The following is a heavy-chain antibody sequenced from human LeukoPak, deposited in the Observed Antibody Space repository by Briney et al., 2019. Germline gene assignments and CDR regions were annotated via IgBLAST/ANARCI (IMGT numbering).Heavy chain of an antibody. D-gene: IGHD4-17*01. V-gene: IGHV1-2*02. CDR1: GYTFTGYY. J-gene: IGHJ5*02. Sequence: ASVKVSCKASGYTFTGYYMHCVRQAPGPGLEWLGWINPNSGGTNYAQKFQGRVTMTRDTSISTAYMELSRLRSDDTAVYYCARGDGDYVRGNWFDPWGQGNLVTVSS. CDR3: ARGDGDYVRGNWFDP. CDR2: INPNSGGT.